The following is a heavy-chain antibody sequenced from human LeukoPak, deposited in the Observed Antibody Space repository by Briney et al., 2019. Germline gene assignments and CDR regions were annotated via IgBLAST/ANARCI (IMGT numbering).Heavy chain of an antibody. CDR2: MNPNTGNT. CDR1: GYTFTSYD. Sequence: GASVKVSCKASGYTFTSYDINWVRLATGQGLEWMGWMNPNTGNTGYAQKFQGRVTMTRDTSISTVYMELSSLRSEDTAVYYCARDRKPRYYYYYMDVWGKGTTVTISS. V-gene: IGHV1-8*01. CDR3: ARDRKPRYYYYYMDV. J-gene: IGHJ6*03.